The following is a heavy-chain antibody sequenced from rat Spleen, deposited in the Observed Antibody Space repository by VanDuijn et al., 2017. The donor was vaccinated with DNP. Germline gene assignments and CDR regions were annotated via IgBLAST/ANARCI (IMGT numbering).Heavy chain of an antibody. CDR2: INKDSRTM. CDR1: GFNFNDYW. J-gene: IGHJ2*01. CDR3: VSENLGVDY. V-gene: IGHV4-2*01. Sequence: EVKLVESGGGLVQPGRSLKLSCAASGFNFNDYWMGWVRQAPGKGLEWIGEINKDSRTMNYNPSLKDKFTISRDNAQNTLFLQMSKLGSEDTAIYYCVSENLGVDYWGQGVMVTVSS. D-gene: IGHD4-3*01.